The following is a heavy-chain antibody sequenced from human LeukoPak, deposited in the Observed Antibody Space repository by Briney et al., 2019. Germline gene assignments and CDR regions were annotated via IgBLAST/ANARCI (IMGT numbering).Heavy chain of an antibody. CDR2: ISSSSSYI. J-gene: IGHJ6*03. CDR1: GFTFSSYS. V-gene: IGHV3-21*01. D-gene: IGHD5-18*01. CDR3: ARQGYSYGWNYYYYMDV. Sequence: PGGSLRLSCAASGFTFSSYSMNWVRQAPGKGLEWVSSISSSSSYIYYADSVKGRFTISRDNAKKSLYLQMNSLRAEDTAVYYCARQGYSYGWNYYYYMDVWGKGTTVTVSS.